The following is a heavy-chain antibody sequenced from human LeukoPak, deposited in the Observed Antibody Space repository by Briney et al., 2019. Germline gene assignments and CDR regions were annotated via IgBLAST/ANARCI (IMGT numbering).Heavy chain of an antibody. CDR1: GFTFSSYA. J-gene: IGHJ4*02. Sequence: PGGSLRLSCAASGFTFSSYAMSWVCQAPGKGLEWVSAISGSGGSTYYADSVKGRFTISRDNSKNTLYLQMNSLRAEDTAVYYCAKVYSSSWYFDYWGQGTLVTVSS. V-gene: IGHV3-23*01. D-gene: IGHD6-13*01. CDR3: AKVYSSSWYFDY. CDR2: ISGSGGST.